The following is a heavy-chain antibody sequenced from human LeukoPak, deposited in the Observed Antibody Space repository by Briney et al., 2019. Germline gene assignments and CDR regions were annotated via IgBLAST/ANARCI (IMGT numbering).Heavy chain of an antibody. CDR1: GFIFSEYD. V-gene: IGHV3-13*01. J-gene: IGHJ4*02. CDR2: FGIAGDT. D-gene: IGHD2-8*01. CDR3: VTTNAGTYYDY. Sequence: GGSLRLSCAACGFIFSEYDLHWVRQPPGKGLEWVSVFGIAGDTYYADSVKGRFTISRDVAKNSLYLQMNNLRAGDTAVYYCVTTNAGTYYDYWGQGTLVTVSS.